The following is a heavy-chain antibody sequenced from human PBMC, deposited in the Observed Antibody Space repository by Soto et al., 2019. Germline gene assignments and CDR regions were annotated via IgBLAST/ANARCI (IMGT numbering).Heavy chain of an antibody. CDR3: ARVYCSSSSCGMDV. Sequence: EVHLVASGGGLVKPGGSLRLSCAASGFTFSTYSMNWVRQAPGKGLEWVSSISSGSDYIYYADSVKGRFPTSRDNAKNSLYLQMNSLRAEDTAVYYCARVYCSSSSCGMDVWGQGTMVTVSS. J-gene: IGHJ6*02. V-gene: IGHV3-21*01. D-gene: IGHD2-2*01. CDR1: GFTFSTYS. CDR2: ISSGSDYI.